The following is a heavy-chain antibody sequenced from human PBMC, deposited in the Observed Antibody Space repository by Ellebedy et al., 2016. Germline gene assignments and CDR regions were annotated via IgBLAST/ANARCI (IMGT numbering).Heavy chain of an antibody. V-gene: IGHV5-51*01. CDR1: GYSFASYC. J-gene: IGHJ6*02. CDR2: ICPGDSDT. Sequence: GESLKISXKGSGYSFASYCIGWVRQMPGKDLDWMGIICPGDSDTRYSPSFQGQVTISVDKSINTAYLQWSSLKASDTAIYYCARQDESLRVMYSMDVWGQGTTVTVSS. D-gene: IGHD3-16*01. CDR3: ARQDESLRVMYSMDV.